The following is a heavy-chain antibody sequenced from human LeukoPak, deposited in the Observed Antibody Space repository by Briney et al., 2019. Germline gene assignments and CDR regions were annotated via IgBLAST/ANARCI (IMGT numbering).Heavy chain of an antibody. D-gene: IGHD3-10*01. CDR2: ISRSGSTK. V-gene: IGHV3-11*01. CDR3: ARVTYGSGTYGAFDY. CDR1: GFTFSDYN. Sequence: TGGSLRLSCAASGFTFSDYNMRWIRQAPGKGLEWVSSISRSGSTKYYADSVKGRFTISRDNSKNTLYLQMNSLRAEDTAVYYCARVTYGSGTYGAFDYWGQGTLVTVSS. J-gene: IGHJ4*02.